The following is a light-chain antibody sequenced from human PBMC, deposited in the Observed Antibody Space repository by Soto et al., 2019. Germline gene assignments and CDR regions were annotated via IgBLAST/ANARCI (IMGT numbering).Light chain of an antibody. CDR2: DTT. CDR3: LLSYSGTNWV. V-gene: IGLV7-46*01. J-gene: IGLJ3*02. CDR1: TGAVTSGHY. Sequence: QAVVTQEPSLTVSPGGTVTLTCGSSTGAVTSGHYPYWFQQKPGQAPRTLIYDTTNKHSWTPARFSGSLLGGKAALTLAGAQTDDDADYYCLLSYSGTNWVFGGGTQLTVL.